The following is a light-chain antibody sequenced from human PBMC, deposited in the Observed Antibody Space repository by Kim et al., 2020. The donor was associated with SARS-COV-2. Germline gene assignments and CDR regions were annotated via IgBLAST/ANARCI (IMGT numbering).Light chain of an antibody. CDR2: EVS. CDR3: MQDINLPIT. CDR1: QSLLRSDGRTH. V-gene: IGKV2-29*02. Sequence: PASISCKSSQSLLRSDGRTHLYWYLQKPGQSPRLVMYEVSSRFSGVPDRVSGSGSGTDFTLTFSRVEAEDVGVYYCMQDINLPITLGQGTRLEIK. J-gene: IGKJ5*01.